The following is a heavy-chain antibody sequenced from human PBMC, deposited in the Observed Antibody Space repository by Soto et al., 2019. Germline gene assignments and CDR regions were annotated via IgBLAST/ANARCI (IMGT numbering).Heavy chain of an antibody. CDR3: AKDALPTYYDFWSGYYIGFSFDY. D-gene: IGHD3-3*01. CDR2: ISGSGGST. CDR1: GFTFSSYA. V-gene: IGHV3-23*01. J-gene: IGHJ4*02. Sequence: GGSLRLSCAASGFTFSSYAMSWVRQAPGKGLEWVSAISGSGGSTYYADSVKGRFTISRDNSKNTLYLQMNSLRAEDTAVYYCAKDALPTYYDFWSGYYIGFSFDYWGQGTLVPVSS.